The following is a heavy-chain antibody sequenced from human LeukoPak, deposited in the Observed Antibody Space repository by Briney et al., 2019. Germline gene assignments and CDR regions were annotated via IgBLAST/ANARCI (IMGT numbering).Heavy chain of an antibody. V-gene: IGHV3-30-3*01. Sequence: PGRSLRLSCAASGFTFSSYAMHWVRQAPGKGLEWVAVISYDGSNKYYADSVKGRFTISRDNSKNTLYLQMGSLRADDTALYYCATWAATLLGTDHWGQGTLVTVSS. J-gene: IGHJ5*02. D-gene: IGHD3-3*01. CDR1: GFTFSSYA. CDR2: ISYDGSNK. CDR3: ATWAATLLGTDH.